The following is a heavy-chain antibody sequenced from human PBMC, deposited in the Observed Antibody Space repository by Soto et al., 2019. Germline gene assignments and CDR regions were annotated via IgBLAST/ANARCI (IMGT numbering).Heavy chain of an antibody. Sequence: GESLKISCKGSGYTFTTYWISWVRQMPGKGLEWMGRIDPSDSHTNYSPSFQGHVTISADKSINTAYLQWDTLKASDTAIYYCARLNDYWGQGTLVTVSS. CDR2: IDPSDSHT. CDR3: ARLNDY. J-gene: IGHJ4*02. CDR1: GYTFTTYW. V-gene: IGHV5-10-1*01.